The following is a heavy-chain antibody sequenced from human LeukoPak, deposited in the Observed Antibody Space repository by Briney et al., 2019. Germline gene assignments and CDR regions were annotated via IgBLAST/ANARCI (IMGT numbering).Heavy chain of an antibody. J-gene: IGHJ6*02. D-gene: IGHD5-18*01. CDR1: GGSISSSSYY. V-gene: IGHV4-39*01. CDR3: ARILYGMDV. Sequence: SETLSLTCPVSGGSISSSSYYWGWIRQPPGKGLEWIGSIYYSGSTYYNPSLKSRVTISVDTSKNQFSLKLSSVTAADTAVYYCARILYGMDVWGQGTTVTVSS. CDR2: IYYSGST.